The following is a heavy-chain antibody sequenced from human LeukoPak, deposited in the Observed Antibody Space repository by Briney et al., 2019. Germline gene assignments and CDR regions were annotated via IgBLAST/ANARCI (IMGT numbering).Heavy chain of an antibody. V-gene: IGHV1-2*02. CDR2: INANTGVT. J-gene: IGHJ4*02. Sequence: ASMKVSCKTSGFTFTGHYMHWLRQAPGQGLEWMGWINANTGVTHYAVKFQGRVTITRGTSLSTVYMDLSSLESDDPAVDYRARDHNGGPEYWGQGTLVLVSS. CDR1: GFTFTGHY. CDR3: ARDHNGGPEY. D-gene: IGHD1-14*01.